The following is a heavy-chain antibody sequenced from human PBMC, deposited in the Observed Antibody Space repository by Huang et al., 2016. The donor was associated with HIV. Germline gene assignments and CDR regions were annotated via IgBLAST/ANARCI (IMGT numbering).Heavy chain of an antibody. D-gene: IGHD2-15*01. CDR2: VDPEEGET. Sequence: QVQLVESGAELKKPGASVRVSCKVSGYTVSELSLHWVRQAPEKGLGWRGGVDPEEGETIYAQRLQGRFTMTEDTSPDTAYMELSSLRPEDTAVYYCATSTPDVGAGVLRSAFDIWGQGTMVTVSS. V-gene: IGHV1-24*01. CDR1: GYTVSELS. J-gene: IGHJ3*02. CDR3: ATSTPDVGAGVLRSAFDI.